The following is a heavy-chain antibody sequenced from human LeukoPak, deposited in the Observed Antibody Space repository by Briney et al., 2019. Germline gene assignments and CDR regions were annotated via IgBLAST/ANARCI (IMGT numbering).Heavy chain of an antibody. Sequence: GGSLRLSCAASGFTFSSYAMSWVRQAPGKGLDWVSAISGSGGSTYYADSVKGRFTISRDNSKNTLYLQMNSLRAGDTALYYCVKDRRDSAMANDAFDLWGQGTMVTVSS. J-gene: IGHJ3*01. CDR2: ISGSGGST. D-gene: IGHD5-18*01. V-gene: IGHV3-23*01. CDR3: VKDRRDSAMANDAFDL. CDR1: GFTFSSYA.